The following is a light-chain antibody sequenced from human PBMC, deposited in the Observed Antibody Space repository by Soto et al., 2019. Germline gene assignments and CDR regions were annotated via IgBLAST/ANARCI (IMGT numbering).Light chain of an antibody. CDR1: QSLNSW. CDR2: KTS. Sequence: DIQMTQSPSTLSASVGDRVSITCRASQSLNSWLAWYQQKPGKAPKLLIYKTSTLESGVPSRFSGSGSGTEFTLTISSLQSEDFAIYYCQQYHSWPLTFGGGTKVDIK. CDR3: QQYHSWPLT. J-gene: IGKJ4*01. V-gene: IGKV1-5*03.